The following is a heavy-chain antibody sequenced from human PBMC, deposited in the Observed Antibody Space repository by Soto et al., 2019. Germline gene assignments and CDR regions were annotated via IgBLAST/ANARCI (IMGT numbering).Heavy chain of an antibody. J-gene: IGHJ3*01. Sequence: QLQLVESGGGVVQPEKPLRLSCEASGFTFSAFDMHWVRQSPGKGLEWVATSSYDGDTKYYANSVKGRFTISRDNSRNTLDLHMNSLRVEDTAMYYCTRDWSAVIGTPFDLWGQGTMVVVSS. CDR3: TRDWSAVIGTPFDL. V-gene: IGHV3-30-3*01. CDR1: GFTFSAFD. D-gene: IGHD6-19*01. CDR2: SSYDGDTK.